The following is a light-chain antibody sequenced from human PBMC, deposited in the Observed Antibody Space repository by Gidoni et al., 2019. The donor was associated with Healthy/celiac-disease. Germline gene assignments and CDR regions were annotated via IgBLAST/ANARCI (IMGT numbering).Light chain of an antibody. Sequence: SYVLTQPPSVSVAPGQTARITCGGNNIGSKSVHWYQQKPGQAPVLVVYDVSDRPSGIPERFSGSNSGNTATLTISRVEAGDEADYYCQVWDSSSDHPFGGGTKLTVL. CDR1: NIGSKS. V-gene: IGLV3-21*02. J-gene: IGLJ3*02. CDR2: DVS. CDR3: QVWDSSSDHP.